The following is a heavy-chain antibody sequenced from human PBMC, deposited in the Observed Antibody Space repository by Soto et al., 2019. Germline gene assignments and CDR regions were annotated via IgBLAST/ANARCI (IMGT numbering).Heavy chain of an antibody. CDR2: ISGNGGST. CDR3: VKDSPPLDSALDY. J-gene: IGHJ4*02. V-gene: IGHV3-23*01. Sequence: GSLRLSCAASGFTFSSYAMSWVRQAPGKGLEWVSAISGNGGSTYYADSVKGRFTISRDISKNTLYLQMSSLRAEDTAVYYCVKDSPPLDSALDYWGQGTLVTVSS. D-gene: IGHD1-26*01. CDR1: GFTFSSYA.